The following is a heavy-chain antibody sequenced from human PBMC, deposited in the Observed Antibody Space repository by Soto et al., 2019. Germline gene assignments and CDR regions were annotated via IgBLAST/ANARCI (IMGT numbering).Heavy chain of an antibody. J-gene: IGHJ5*02. CDR3: ARVPIILYVRDSTYSRGGYWFDP. CDR1: GGTFSSYA. CDR2: IIPIFGTA. D-gene: IGHD2-15*01. Sequence: QVQLVQSGAEVKKPGSSVKVSCKASGGTFSSYAISWVRQAPGQGLEWMGGIIPIFGTANYAQKFQGRVTITADESTSTAYMELSSLRSEDTAVYYCARVPIILYVRDSTYSRGGYWFDPWGQGTLVTVSS. V-gene: IGHV1-69*01.